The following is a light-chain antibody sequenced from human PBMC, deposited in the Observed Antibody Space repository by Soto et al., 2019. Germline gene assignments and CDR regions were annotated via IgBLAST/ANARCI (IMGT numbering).Light chain of an antibody. Sequence: EIVMTQSPATLSVSPGERASLPCRASQSVSTNLAWYQQKPAQAPRLLIYGASTRATGIPGRFSGGGSGTEFTLTISSLQSADFAVYYCQQYNDWPLTFGGGTKVDIK. V-gene: IGKV3-15*01. CDR3: QQYNDWPLT. J-gene: IGKJ4*01. CDR1: QSVSTN. CDR2: GAS.